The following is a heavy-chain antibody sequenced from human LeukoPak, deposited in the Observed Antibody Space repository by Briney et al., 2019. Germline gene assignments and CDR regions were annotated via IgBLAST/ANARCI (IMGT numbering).Heavy chain of an antibody. CDR2: IWYDGSNK. Sequence: GRSLRLSCAASGFTFSSYGMHWVRQAPGKGLEWVAVIWYDGSNKYYADSVKGRFTISRDNSKNTLYLQMNSLRAEDTAVYYCARDVYYYGSGMGYWGQGTLVTVSS. D-gene: IGHD3-10*01. V-gene: IGHV3-33*01. J-gene: IGHJ4*02. CDR3: ARDVYYYGSGMGY. CDR1: GFTFSSYG.